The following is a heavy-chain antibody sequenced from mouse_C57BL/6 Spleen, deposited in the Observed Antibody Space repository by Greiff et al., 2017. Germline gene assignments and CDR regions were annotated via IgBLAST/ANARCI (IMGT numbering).Heavy chain of an antibody. CDR2: ISNLAYSI. D-gene: IGHD2-3*01. CDR3: ARHRADGYYSAMDY. V-gene: IGHV5-15*01. Sequence: DVHLVESGGGLVQPGGSLKLSCAASGFSFSDYGMAWVRLAPRKGPELVAFISNLAYSIYYADTVPGRFTISSENAKNTLYLELSRLRSEDTAMYYCARHRADGYYSAMDYWGQGTSVTVSS. CDR1: GFSFSDYG. J-gene: IGHJ4*01.